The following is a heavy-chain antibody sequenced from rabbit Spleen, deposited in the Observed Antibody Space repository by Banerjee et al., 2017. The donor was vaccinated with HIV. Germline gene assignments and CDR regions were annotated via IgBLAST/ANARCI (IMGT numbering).Heavy chain of an antibody. CDR2: IGAGGWSGIA. V-gene: IGHV1S45*01. Sequence: QEQLEESGGGLVKPEGSLTLTCKASGFSFSDRDVMCWVRQAPGKGLEWIACIGAGGWSGIAYYAGWAKDRFPISKTSSTTVTLQMTRLTDADTATYFCARDGNNNDWGLGGPGTLVTGS. J-gene: IGHJ4*01. CDR3: ARDGNNNDWGL. D-gene: IGHD2-1*01. CDR1: GFSFSDRDV.